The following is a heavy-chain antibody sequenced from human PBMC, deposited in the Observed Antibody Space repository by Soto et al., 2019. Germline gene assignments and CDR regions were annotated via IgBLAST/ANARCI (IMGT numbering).Heavy chain of an antibody. Sequence: EVQLVESGGGLVQPGGSLRLSCAASGFTFSSYWMTWDRQAPGKGLEWVANIKKDGSEKYYVDSVKGRFTISRDNAKNSLYLQMSSLRDEDTAVYYCAGEGRGYCSSTSCPGIWGQGTLVTVSS. CDR1: GFTFSSYW. J-gene: IGHJ4*02. D-gene: IGHD2-2*01. CDR2: IKKDGSEK. CDR3: AGEGRGYCSSTSCPGI. V-gene: IGHV3-7*01.